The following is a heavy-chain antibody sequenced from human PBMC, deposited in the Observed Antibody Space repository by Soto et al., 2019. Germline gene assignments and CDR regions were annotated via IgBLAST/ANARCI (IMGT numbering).Heavy chain of an antibody. V-gene: IGHV3-30*18. CDR3: AKDRKVVLPGAHDAFDL. Sequence: PGGSLRLSCAASGFTFNNYGMHWVRQAPGKGLEWVAVISFDGSFKVYADSVKGRFTISRDNSKNTLYLQVNSLRAEDTSVYYCAKDRKVVLPGAHDAFDLWGQGTMVTVSS. CDR2: ISFDGSFK. J-gene: IGHJ3*01. CDR1: GFTFNNYG. D-gene: IGHD2-2*01.